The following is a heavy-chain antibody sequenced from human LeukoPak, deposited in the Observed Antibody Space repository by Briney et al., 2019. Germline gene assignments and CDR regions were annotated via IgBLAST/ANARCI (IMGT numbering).Heavy chain of an antibody. CDR2: ISWNSGSI. D-gene: IGHD3-10*01. CDR3: ARDSDGVRGVIDY. CDR1: GFTFDDYA. Sequence: SGGSLRLSCAASGFTFDDYAVHWVRQAPGKGLEWVSGISWNSGSIGYADSVKGRFTISRDNAKNSLYLQMNSLRAEDTALYYCARDSDGVRGVIDYWGQGTLVTVSS. J-gene: IGHJ4*02. V-gene: IGHV3-9*01.